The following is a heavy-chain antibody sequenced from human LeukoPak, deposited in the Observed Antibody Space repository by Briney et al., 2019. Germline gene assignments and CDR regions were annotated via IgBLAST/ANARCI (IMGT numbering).Heavy chain of an antibody. Sequence: PGGSLRLSCAASGFTFSSYAMHWVRQAPGKGLEWVAVISYDGSNKYYADSVKGRFTISRDNSKNTLYLQMNSLRAEDTAVYYCARGIVVVPAAKFPGFDYWGQGTLVTVSS. CDR2: ISYDGSNK. D-gene: IGHD2-2*01. V-gene: IGHV3-30-3*01. CDR1: GFTFSSYA. J-gene: IGHJ4*02. CDR3: ARGIVVVPAAKFPGFDY.